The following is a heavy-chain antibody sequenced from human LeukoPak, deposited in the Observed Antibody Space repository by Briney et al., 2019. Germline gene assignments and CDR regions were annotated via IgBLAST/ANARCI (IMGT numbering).Heavy chain of an antibody. CDR3: ARMRTGSTEFFGN. J-gene: IGHJ4*02. CDR2: MSYSGSS. V-gene: IGHV4-39*02. Sequence: PSETLSLTCTVAGGSISNRDYFWGWIRQPPGKGLEWIGCMSYSGSSYYDPSLKSRVAISLDTSRNLFSLNLKSVTAADTAVYYCARMRTGSTEFFGNWGQGTLVTVSS. CDR1: GGSISNRDYF. D-gene: IGHD1-7*01.